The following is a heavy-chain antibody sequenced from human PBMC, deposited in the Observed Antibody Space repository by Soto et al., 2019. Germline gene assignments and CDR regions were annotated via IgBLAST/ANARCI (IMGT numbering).Heavy chain of an antibody. Sequence: SETLSLTCTVSGGSISSSSYYWGWIRQPPGKGLEWIGSIYYSGSTYYNPSLKSRVTISVDTSKNQFSLKLSSVTAADTAVYYCARHFGQQLVQVDYWGQGTLVTVSS. J-gene: IGHJ4*02. CDR1: GGSISSSSYY. V-gene: IGHV4-39*01. CDR3: ARHFGQQLVQVDY. CDR2: IYYSGST. D-gene: IGHD6-13*01.